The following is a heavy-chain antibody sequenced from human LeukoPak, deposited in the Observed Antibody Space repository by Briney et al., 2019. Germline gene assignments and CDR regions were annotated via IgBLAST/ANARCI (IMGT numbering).Heavy chain of an antibody. D-gene: IGHD1-14*01. J-gene: IGHJ3*02. CDR1: GGTFSSYA. CDR3: ARDLIAEASYAFDI. V-gene: IGHV1-69*04. Sequence: ASVKVSCKASGGTFSSYAISWVRQAPGQGLEWMGRIIPILGIANYARKFQGRVTITADKSTSTAYMELSSLRSEDTAVYYCARDLIAEASYAFDIWGQGTMVTVSS. CDR2: IIPILGIA.